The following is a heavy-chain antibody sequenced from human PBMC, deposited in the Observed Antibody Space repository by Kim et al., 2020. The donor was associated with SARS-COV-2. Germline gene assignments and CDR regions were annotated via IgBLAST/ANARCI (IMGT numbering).Heavy chain of an antibody. Sequence: ASVKVSCKASGYTFTSYAMHWVRQAPGQRLEWMGWINAGNGNTKYSQKFQGRVTITRDTSASTAYMELSSLRSEDTAVYYCARALSGYDGYNSYDAFDIWGQGTMVNVSS. CDR1: GYTFTSYA. D-gene: IGHD5-12*01. CDR2: INAGNGNT. J-gene: IGHJ3*02. V-gene: IGHV1-3*01. CDR3: ARALSGYDGYNSYDAFDI.